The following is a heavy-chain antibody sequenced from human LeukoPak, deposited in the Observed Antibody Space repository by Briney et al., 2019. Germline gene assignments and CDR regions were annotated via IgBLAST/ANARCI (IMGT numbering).Heavy chain of an antibody. CDR2: ISSSGSTI. J-gene: IGHJ3*02. D-gene: IGHD2-2*01. V-gene: IGHV3-48*03. CDR3: ARESGYCSSTSCYWSHAFDI. Sequence: GGSLRLSCAASGFTFSSYEMNWVRQAPGKGLEWVSYISSSGSTIYYADSVKGRFTISRDNAKNSLYLQMNSLRAEDTAVYYCARESGYCSSTSCYWSHAFDIWGQGTMVTVSS. CDR1: GFTFSSYE.